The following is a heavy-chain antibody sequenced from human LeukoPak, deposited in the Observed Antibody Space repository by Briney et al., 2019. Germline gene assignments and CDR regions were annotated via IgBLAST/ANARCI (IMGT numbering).Heavy chain of an antibody. Sequence: GESLKISCKGSGYRLTSYWIGWVRQMPGKGLEWMGIIYPADSETRYSPSFQGQVTISADTSISTAYLQWSSLKASDTAIYYCARYRPSWYFDYWGQGNLVTVSS. CDR2: IYPADSET. CDR3: ARYRPSWYFDY. D-gene: IGHD1-14*01. V-gene: IGHV5-51*01. CDR1: GYRLTSYW. J-gene: IGHJ4*02.